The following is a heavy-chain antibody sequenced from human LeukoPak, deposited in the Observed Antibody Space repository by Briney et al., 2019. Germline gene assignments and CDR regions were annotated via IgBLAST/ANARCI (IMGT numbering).Heavy chain of an antibody. Sequence: SQTLSLTCTVSGGSISSYYWSWIRQPPGKGLEWIGYISYSGSTNYNPSLKSRLTISVDTSKNQFSLKLTSVTAADTAVYYCARRGKNYFDYWGQGTLVTVSS. CDR3: ARRGKNYFDY. D-gene: IGHD3-10*01. J-gene: IGHJ4*02. V-gene: IGHV4-59*01. CDR1: GGSISSYY. CDR2: ISYSGST.